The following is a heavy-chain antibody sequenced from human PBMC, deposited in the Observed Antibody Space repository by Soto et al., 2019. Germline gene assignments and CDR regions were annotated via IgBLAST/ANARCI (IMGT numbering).Heavy chain of an antibody. CDR3: VRRGCSCWFSVS. CDR2: ISPGGHDT. V-gene: IGHV5-51*01. D-gene: IGHD3-10*02. CDR1: GYTFNNSC. Sequence: RVEDLKVSWQGAGYTFNNSCIGGGLEGPWRGLEWMGVISPGGHDTRYSPAFQAQVTISADRSITTAYLQWSSLKASDTAIHFCVRRGCSCWFSVSWGQGTLVTVSS. J-gene: IGHJ5*02.